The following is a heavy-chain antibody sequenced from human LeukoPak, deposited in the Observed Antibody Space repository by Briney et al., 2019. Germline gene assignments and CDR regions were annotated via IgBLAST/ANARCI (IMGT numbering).Heavy chain of an antibody. D-gene: IGHD2-2*01. Sequence: GRSLRLSCAASGFTFSSYGMHWVRQAPAKGLEWVAVISYDGSNKYYADSVKGRFTISRDNSKNTLYLQMNSLRAEDTAVYYCAKFGLGYCSSTSCYADYYYGMDVWGQGTTVTVSS. V-gene: IGHV3-30*18. CDR3: AKFGLGYCSSTSCYADYYYGMDV. CDR1: GFTFSSYG. CDR2: ISYDGSNK. J-gene: IGHJ6*02.